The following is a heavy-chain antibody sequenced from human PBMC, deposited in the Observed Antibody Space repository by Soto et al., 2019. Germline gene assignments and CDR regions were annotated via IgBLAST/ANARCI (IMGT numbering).Heavy chain of an antibody. CDR1: GGSISSGGYY. CDR2: IYYSGST. V-gene: IGHV4-31*03. CDR3: ASGWKAPCFDF. D-gene: IGHD1-1*01. J-gene: IGHJ4*02. Sequence: QVQLQESGPGLVKPSQTLSLTCTVSGGSISSGGYYWSWIRQHPGKGLEWIGYIYYSGSTYYNPSPKSRVTKSVKPSKNPFSPKLSSVTAADTAVYFCASGWKAPCFDFWGPGTPVTVSS.